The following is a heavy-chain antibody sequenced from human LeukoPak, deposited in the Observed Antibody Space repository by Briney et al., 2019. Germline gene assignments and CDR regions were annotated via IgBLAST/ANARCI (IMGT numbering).Heavy chain of an antibody. D-gene: IGHD6-19*01. Sequence: PGGSLRLSCKGSGYSFTSYWISWVRQMPGKGLEWMGRIDPSDSYTNYSPSFQGHVTISADKSISTACLQWSSLKASDTAMYYCARWAVAGNSVFDYWGQGTLVTVSS. J-gene: IGHJ4*02. CDR1: GYSFTSYW. CDR2: IDPSDSYT. V-gene: IGHV5-10-1*01. CDR3: ARWAVAGNSVFDY.